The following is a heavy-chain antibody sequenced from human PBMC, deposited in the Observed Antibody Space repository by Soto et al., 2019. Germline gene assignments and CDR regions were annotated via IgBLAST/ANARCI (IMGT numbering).Heavy chain of an antibody. CDR1: GFTFSSYA. CDR2: ISYDGSNK. V-gene: IGHV3-30-3*01. Sequence: QVQLVESGGGVVQPGRSLRLSCAASGFTFSSYAMHWVRQAPGKGLEWVAVISYDGSNKYYADSVKGRFTISRDNSKNTLYLQMSSLRGEDTAVYYCARGVPLDGVTLDYWGQGTLVTGSS. D-gene: IGHD2-21*02. CDR3: ARGVPLDGVTLDY. J-gene: IGHJ4*02.